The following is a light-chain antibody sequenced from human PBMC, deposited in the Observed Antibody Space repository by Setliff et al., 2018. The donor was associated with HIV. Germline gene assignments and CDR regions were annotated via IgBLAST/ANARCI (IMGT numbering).Light chain of an antibody. CDR3: SSYTSSSPPYV. J-gene: IGLJ1*01. Sequence: QSVLTQPASVSGSPGQSITISCTGTSSDVGGYNYVSWYQQYPGKAPKLMIYGVRNRHSGVSDRFSGSKSGHTASLSISGLQAEDEADYYCSSYTSSSPPYVFGSGTKVTVL. V-gene: IGLV2-14*01. CDR2: GVR. CDR1: SSDVGGYNY.